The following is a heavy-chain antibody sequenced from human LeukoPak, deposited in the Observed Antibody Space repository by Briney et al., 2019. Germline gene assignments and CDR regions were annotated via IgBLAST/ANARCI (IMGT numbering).Heavy chain of an antibody. Sequence: GGSLRLSCAASRFTFSLYSMNWVRQAPGKGLEWVSSISSGSDYIFYGDSLKGRFSVSRDNAKNSLYLQMNSLRAEDTAVYYCARGGRRFDSWGQGTLVSVSS. CDR3: ARGGRRFDS. D-gene: IGHD2-15*01. CDR2: ISSGSDYI. J-gene: IGHJ5*01. CDR1: RFTFSLYS. V-gene: IGHV3-21*01.